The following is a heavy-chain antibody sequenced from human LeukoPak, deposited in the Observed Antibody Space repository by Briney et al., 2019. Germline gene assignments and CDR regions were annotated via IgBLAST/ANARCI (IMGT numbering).Heavy chain of an antibody. J-gene: IGHJ6*03. CDR2: IYYSGST. V-gene: IGHV4-59*01. D-gene: IGHD1-1*01. CDR1: GGSISSYY. CDR3: ARSLANPTYYYYYMDV. Sequence: SETLSLTSTVSGGSISSYYWSWIRQPPGKGLEWIGYIYYSGSTNYNPSLKSRVTISVDTSKNQFSLKLSSVTAADTAVYYCARSLANPTYYYYYMDVWGKGTTVTVSS.